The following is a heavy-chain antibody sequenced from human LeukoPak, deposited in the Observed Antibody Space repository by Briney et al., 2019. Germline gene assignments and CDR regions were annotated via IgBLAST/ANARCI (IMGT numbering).Heavy chain of an antibody. J-gene: IGHJ4*02. D-gene: IGHD3-9*01. CDR2: IYYSGST. CDR3: ARAFDLYYFDY. V-gene: IGHV4-30-4*08. Sequence: SQTLSLTCTVSGGSISSGDYYWSWIRQPPGKGLEWIGYIYYSGSTYYNPSLKSRVTISVDTSKNQFSLKQSSVTAADTAVYYCARAFDLYYFDYWGQGTLVTISS. CDR1: GGSISSGDYY.